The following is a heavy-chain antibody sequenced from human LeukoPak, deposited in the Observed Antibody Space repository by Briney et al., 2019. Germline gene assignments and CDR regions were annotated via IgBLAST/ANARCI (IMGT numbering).Heavy chain of an antibody. D-gene: IGHD4-17*01. CDR2: ISGSGGST. CDR3: ARDPNGDYIGAFDF. CDR1: GSTFSSYA. J-gene: IGHJ3*01. Sequence: GGSLRLSCAASGSTFSSYAMSWVRQAPGKGLEWVSAISGSGGSTYYADSVKGRFTISRDNSKKTLYLQMRSLRAEDTAIYYCARDPNGDYIGAFDFGGQGTLVTVSS. V-gene: IGHV3-23*01.